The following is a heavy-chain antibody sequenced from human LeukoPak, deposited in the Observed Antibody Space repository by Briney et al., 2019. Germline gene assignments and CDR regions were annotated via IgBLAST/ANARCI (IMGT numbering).Heavy chain of an antibody. CDR1: GYTFTSYY. D-gene: IGHD1-26*01. CDR3: ASRLVVGAIDAFDI. Sequence: ASVKVSCKASGYTFTSYYMHWVRQAPGQGLEWMGWINPNSGGTNYAQKFQGRVTMTRDTSISTAYMELSRLRSDDTAVYYCASRLVVGAIDAFDIWGQGTMVTVSS. J-gene: IGHJ3*02. V-gene: IGHV1-2*02. CDR2: INPNSGGT.